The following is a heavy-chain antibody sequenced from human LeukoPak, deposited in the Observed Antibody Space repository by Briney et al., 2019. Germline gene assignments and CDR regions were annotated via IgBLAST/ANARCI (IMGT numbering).Heavy chain of an antibody. CDR1: GFTFGSYT. D-gene: IGHD3-10*01. CDR3: ARGRFMVRGVNFDY. Sequence: NAGGSLRLSCAASGFTFGSYTINWVRQAPGKGLEWVSSISSTSTYIYYADSVKGRFTISRDNAKNTLYLQMNSLRAEDTAVYYCARGRFMVRGVNFDYWGQGTLVTVSS. V-gene: IGHV3-21*04. CDR2: ISSTSTYI. J-gene: IGHJ4*02.